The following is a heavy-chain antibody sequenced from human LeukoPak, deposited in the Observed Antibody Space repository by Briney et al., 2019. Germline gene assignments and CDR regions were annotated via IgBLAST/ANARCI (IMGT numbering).Heavy chain of an antibody. V-gene: IGHV3-23*01. Sequence: PGGSLRLSCAASGFTFSSYAMSWVRQAPGKGLEWVSDISGSGGSTYYADSVKGRFTISRDNAKNSLYLQMNILRAEDTAVYYCAKDLHYGSADYWGQGTLVTVSS. CDR1: GFTFSSYA. CDR3: AKDLHYGSADY. D-gene: IGHD3-10*01. CDR2: ISGSGGST. J-gene: IGHJ4*02.